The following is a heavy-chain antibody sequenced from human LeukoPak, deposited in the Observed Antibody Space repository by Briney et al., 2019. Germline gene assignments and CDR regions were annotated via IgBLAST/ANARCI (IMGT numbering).Heavy chain of an antibody. Sequence: GGSLRLSCTASGFTFGDYAMSWVRQVPGKGLEWVCFIRSKAEGGTTEYAASVKGRFSISRDDSKSIAFLQMNSLKTEDTGFYYCIRVAHRRPGSSPSFSFYFDSWAREPWSPSPQ. CDR3: IRVAHRRPGSSPSFSFYFDS. CDR1: GFTFGDYA. D-gene: IGHD6-6*01. V-gene: IGHV3-49*04. J-gene: IGHJ4*02. CDR2: IRSKAEGGTT.